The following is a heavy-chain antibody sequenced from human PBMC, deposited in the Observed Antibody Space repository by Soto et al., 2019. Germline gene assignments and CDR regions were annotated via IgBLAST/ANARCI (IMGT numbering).Heavy chain of an antibody. J-gene: IGHJ4*02. CDR2: ISLYHHST. CDR3: ARELYSCGGDCPYYMDY. Sequence: ASVNVSCKTSGYPFTDYFIHWVRQAPGQGLEWMGIISLYHHSTSYAQKFQGRLTVTADTSTTTVYMDLSSLTSEDSAVYWCARELYSCGGDCPYYMDYWGQGTLVTVSS. CDR1: GYPFTDYF. D-gene: IGHD2-21*02. V-gene: IGHV1-46*01.